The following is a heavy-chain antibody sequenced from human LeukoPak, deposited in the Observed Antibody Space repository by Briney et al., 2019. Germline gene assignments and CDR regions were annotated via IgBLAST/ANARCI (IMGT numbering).Heavy chain of an antibody. CDR1: GYTFTSYG. Sequence: ASVKVSCKASGYTFTSYGISLVRQAPGQGLEWMGRINPNSGATNYAQNFLGRVTMARDTSISTAYMELNSLTSDDTSVYYCARVLFRGSSRFDYWGQGTLVIVSS. J-gene: IGHJ4*02. D-gene: IGHD1-26*01. CDR2: INPNSGAT. CDR3: ARVLFRGSSRFDY. V-gene: IGHV1-2*06.